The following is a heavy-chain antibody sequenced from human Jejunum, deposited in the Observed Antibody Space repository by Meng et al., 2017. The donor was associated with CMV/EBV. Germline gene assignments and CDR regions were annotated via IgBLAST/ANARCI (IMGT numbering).Heavy chain of an antibody. D-gene: IGHD2-15*01. CDR1: GYTFTSYA. Sequence: VQLVQFWSELKKPGASGKVSCKASGYTFTSYAMNWVRQAPGQGLEWMGWINTNTGNPTYAQGFTGRFVFSLDTSVSTAYLQISSLKAADTAVYYCARLYCSGGSCYTIDYWGQGTLVTVSS. V-gene: IGHV7-4-1*02. CDR2: INTNTGNP. J-gene: IGHJ4*02. CDR3: ARLYCSGGSCYTIDY.